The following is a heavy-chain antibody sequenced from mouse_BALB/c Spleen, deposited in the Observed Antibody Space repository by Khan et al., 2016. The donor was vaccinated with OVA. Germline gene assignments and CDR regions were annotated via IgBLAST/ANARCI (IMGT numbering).Heavy chain of an antibody. J-gene: IGHJ1*03. Sequence: QVQLQQPGAELVRPGASVKLSCKASGYSFTSYWMNWVKQRPGQGLEWIGMIHPSDSETTLNQKFKDKATLTVAKSSSTAYMQLSSPTSEDSSVSYSARGATTSYWYFDGWGTGATVTVSS. CDR1: GYSFTSYW. V-gene: IGHV1S82*01. D-gene: IGHD3-1*01. CDR3: ARGATTSYWYFDG. CDR2: IHPSDSET.